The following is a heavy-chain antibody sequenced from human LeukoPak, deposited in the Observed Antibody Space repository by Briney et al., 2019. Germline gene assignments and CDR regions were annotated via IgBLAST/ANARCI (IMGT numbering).Heavy chain of an antibody. CDR2: IYYSGST. Sequence: SETPSLTCTVSGGSISSSSYYWGWIRQPPGKGLEWIGSIYYSGSTYYNPSLKSRVTISVDTSKNQFSLKLSSVTAADTAVYYCARLGSGSYYRGTIDYWGQGTLVTVSS. CDR3: ARLGSGSYYRGTIDY. CDR1: GGSISSSSYY. D-gene: IGHD3-10*01. V-gene: IGHV4-39*01. J-gene: IGHJ4*02.